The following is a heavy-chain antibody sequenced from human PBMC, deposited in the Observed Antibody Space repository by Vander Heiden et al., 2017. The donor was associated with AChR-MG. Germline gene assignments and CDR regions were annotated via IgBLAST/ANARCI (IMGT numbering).Heavy chain of an antibody. CDR2: ISGSGGST. CDR3: AKGDSGYDPSHFDY. J-gene: IGHJ4*02. V-gene: IGHV3-23*01. D-gene: IGHD5-12*01. Sequence: EVQLLESGGGLVQLGGSLRPSCAASGSTFGSYAMSWVRQAPGKGLEWVSGISGSGGSTYYADSVKGRFTISRDNSKNTLYLQMNSLRAEDTAVYYCAKGDSGYDPSHFDYWGQGTLVTVSS. CDR1: GSTFGSYA.